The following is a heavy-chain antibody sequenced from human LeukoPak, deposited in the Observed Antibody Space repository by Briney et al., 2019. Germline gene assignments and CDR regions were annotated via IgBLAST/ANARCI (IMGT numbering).Heavy chain of an antibody. Sequence: GGSLRLSCAASGFTFNTYNMNWVRQAPGKGLEWVSSISSSSSYIYYADSVKGRFTISRDNAKNSLFLQTNSLRTEDTAAYYCAKANRGSYYGLGDYFDYWGQGTLVTVSS. CDR1: GFTFNTYN. J-gene: IGHJ4*02. V-gene: IGHV3-21*01. CDR3: AKANRGSYYGLGDYFDY. D-gene: IGHD1-26*01. CDR2: ISSSSSYI.